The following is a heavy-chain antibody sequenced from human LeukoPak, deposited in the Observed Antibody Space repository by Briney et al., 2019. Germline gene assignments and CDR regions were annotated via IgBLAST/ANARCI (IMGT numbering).Heavy chain of an antibody. V-gene: IGHV4-39*06. CDR3: AGGSPTLVRGVRYYYYMDV. CDR1: GGSISSSGCL. D-gene: IGHD3-10*01. J-gene: IGHJ6*03. CDR2: IYYSGRT. Sequence: SETLSLTCTVSGGSISSSGCLWGWIRQPPGKGLEWIGTIYYSGRTYYNPSLKSRVTISVDTSKKQFALTLSSVTAADTAVYYCAGGSPTLVRGVRYYYYMDVWGKGTTVTVSS.